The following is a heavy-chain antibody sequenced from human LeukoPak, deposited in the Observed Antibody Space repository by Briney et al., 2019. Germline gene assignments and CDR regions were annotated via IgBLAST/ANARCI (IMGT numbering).Heavy chain of an antibody. V-gene: IGHV3-53*01. Sequence: PGGSLSLSCAVSGFSVTNNYMSWVRQAPGKGLEWVSVFYVGGATYYADSVKGRFTISRDNSENTLHLQMKSLRAEDTAVYYCAHISSSWPDYWGQGTLVTVSS. CDR3: AHISSSWPDY. J-gene: IGHJ4*02. CDR2: FYVGGAT. D-gene: IGHD6-13*01. CDR1: GFSVTNNY.